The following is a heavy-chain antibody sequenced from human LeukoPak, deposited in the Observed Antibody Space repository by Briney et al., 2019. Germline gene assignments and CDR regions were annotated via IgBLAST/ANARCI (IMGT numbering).Heavy chain of an antibody. CDR2: INHSGST. D-gene: IGHD1-26*01. CDR3: ATSAVGATSWFDP. V-gene: IGHV4-34*01. J-gene: IGHJ5*02. CDR1: GGSFSGYY. Sequence: PSESLPLTCAVYGGSFSGYYWSWIRQPPGKGLEWIGEINHSGSTNYNPSLKSRVTISVDTSKDQFSLKLSSVTAADTAVYYCATSAVGATSWFDPWGQGTLVTVSS.